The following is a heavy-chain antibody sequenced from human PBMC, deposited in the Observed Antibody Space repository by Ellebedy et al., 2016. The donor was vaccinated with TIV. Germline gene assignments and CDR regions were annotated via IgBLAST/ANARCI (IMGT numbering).Heavy chain of an antibody. D-gene: IGHD3-10*01. Sequence: PSETLSLTCAASGFNFNSYALHWVRQAPGKGLEWVSLISYHGSDKYYADSVKGRFTISRANSTNTLDLQMNNLRTEDTAVYYCARDPDAYGDQYFDLWGQGTLVIVSS. CDR3: ARDPDAYGDQYFDL. V-gene: IGHV3-30*04. J-gene: IGHJ5*01. CDR2: ISYHGSDK. CDR1: GFNFNSYA.